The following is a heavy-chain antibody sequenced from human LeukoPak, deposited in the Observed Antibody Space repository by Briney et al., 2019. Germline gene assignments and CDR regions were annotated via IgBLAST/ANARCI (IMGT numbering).Heavy chain of an antibody. CDR3: GRDPLGGDY. CDR1: GFSFSTFG. V-gene: IGHV3-33*08. CDR2: IWNDGSKK. D-gene: IGHD3-16*01. Sequence: GGSLRLSCAASGFSFSTFGMHWARRAPGKGLEWVAVIWNDGSKKFYAESVKGRFTISRDNSQNTLYLQMNRLRAEDTAVYYCGRDPLGGDYWGQGTLVSVSS. J-gene: IGHJ4*02.